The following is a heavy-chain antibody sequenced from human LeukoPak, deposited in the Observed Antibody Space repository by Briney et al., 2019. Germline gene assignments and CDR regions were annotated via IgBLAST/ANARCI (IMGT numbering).Heavy chain of an antibody. CDR2: ISTSSSYI. D-gene: IGHD5-24*01. CDR1: GFTFSSYS. J-gene: IGHJ4*02. Sequence: GGSLRLSCAASGFTFSSYSMNWVRQAPGKGLEWVSFISTSSSYIYYADSVKGRFTISRDNAKNSLYLEMNSLRAEDTAVYYCARDYWGDGCNRYFDYWGQGTLVTVSS. V-gene: IGHV3-21*04. CDR3: ARDYWGDGCNRYFDY.